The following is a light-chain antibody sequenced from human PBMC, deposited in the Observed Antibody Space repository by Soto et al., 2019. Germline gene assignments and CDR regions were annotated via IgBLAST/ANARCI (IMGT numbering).Light chain of an antibody. V-gene: IGLV2-14*01. Sequence: QSAPTQPASVSGSPGQSITISCTGTSSDIGGYKYVSWCQQYPGKAPKLIIYEVSNRPSGVSNRFSGSKSGNTASLTISGLQAEDEADYYCISHAGSSVIFGGGTKLTVL. CDR2: EVS. CDR3: ISHAGSSVI. CDR1: SSDIGGYKY. J-gene: IGLJ2*01.